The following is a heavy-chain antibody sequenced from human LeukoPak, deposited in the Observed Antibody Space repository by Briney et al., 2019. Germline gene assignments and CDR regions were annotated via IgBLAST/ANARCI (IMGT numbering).Heavy chain of an antibody. CDR3: AKDLWSIKPYYFDY. J-gene: IGHJ4*02. CDR2: ISGSGGST. D-gene: IGHD3-10*01. CDR1: GFTFSSYA. Sequence: GGSLRLSCAASGFTFSSYAMSWVRRAPGKGLEWASAISGSGGSTYYADSVKGRFTISRDNSKNTLYLQMNSLRAEDTAVYYCAKDLWSIKPYYFDYWGQGTLVTVSS. V-gene: IGHV3-23*01.